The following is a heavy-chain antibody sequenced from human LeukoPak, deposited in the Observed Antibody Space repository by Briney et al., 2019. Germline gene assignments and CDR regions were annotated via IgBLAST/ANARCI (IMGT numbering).Heavy chain of an antibody. D-gene: IGHD5-18*01. V-gene: IGHV4-59*11. CDR3: AREIQLWSLAYYMDV. CDR1: GGSISSHY. J-gene: IGHJ6*03. Sequence: SETLSLTCTVSGGSISSHYWSWIRQPPGKGLEWIGYIYYSGSTNYNPSFKSRVTISVDTSKNQFSLKLSSVTAADTAVYYCAREIQLWSLAYYMDVWGKGTTVTVSS. CDR2: IYYSGST.